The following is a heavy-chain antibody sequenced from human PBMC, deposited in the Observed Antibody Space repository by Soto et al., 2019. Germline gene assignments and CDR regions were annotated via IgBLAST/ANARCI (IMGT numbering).Heavy chain of an antibody. CDR1: GFTFSSYA. CDR3: ARATAGYNWFYP. CDR2: ISYDGSNK. D-gene: IGHD6-13*01. V-gene: IGHV3-30-3*01. Sequence: GGSLRLSCAASGFTFSSYAMHWVRQAPGKGLEWVAVISYDGSNKYYADSVKGRFTISRDNSRNTLYLQMNSLRAEDTAVYYCARATAGYNWFYPWGQGTLVTVSS. J-gene: IGHJ5*02.